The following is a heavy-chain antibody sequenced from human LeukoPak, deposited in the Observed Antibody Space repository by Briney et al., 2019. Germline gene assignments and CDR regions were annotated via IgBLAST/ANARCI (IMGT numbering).Heavy chain of an antibody. V-gene: IGHV4-39*07. CDR3: ARYHGQPLSHGMDV. J-gene: IGHJ6*02. CDR2: IYYSGST. D-gene: IGHD2-2*01. Sequence: PSETLSLTCTVSGGSISSSSYYWGWIRQPPGKGLEWIGSIYYSGSTYYNPSLKSRVTISVDTSKNQFSLKLSSVTAADTAVYYCARYHGQPLSHGMDVWGQGTTVTVSS. CDR1: GGSISSSSYY.